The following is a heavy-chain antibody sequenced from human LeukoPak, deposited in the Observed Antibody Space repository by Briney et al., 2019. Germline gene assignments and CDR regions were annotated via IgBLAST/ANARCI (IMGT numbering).Heavy chain of an antibody. D-gene: IGHD6-19*01. CDR2: IYHSGST. Sequence: GSLRLSCAASGFTFSSYWMSWVRQAPGKGLEWIGEIYHSGSTNYNPSLKSRVTISVDKSKNQFSLKLSSVTAADTAVYYCARKYGSGWYVEYWGQGTLVTVSS. CDR3: ARKYGSGWYVEY. CDR1: GFTFSSYW. J-gene: IGHJ4*02. V-gene: IGHV4-4*02.